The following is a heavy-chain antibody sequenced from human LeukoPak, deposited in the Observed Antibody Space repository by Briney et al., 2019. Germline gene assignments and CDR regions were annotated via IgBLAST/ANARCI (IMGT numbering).Heavy chain of an antibody. CDR2: IWYDGSNK. CDR1: GFTFSSYG. V-gene: IGHV3-33*01. J-gene: IGHJ4*02. D-gene: IGHD6-6*01. CDR3: ARDTYRSSSRPGFDY. Sequence: GGSLRLSCAASGFTFSSYGMHWVRQAPGKGLEWVAVIWYDGSNKYYADSVKGRFTISRDNSKNTLYLQMNSLRAEDTAVYYCARDTYRSSSRPGFDYWGQGTLVTVSS.